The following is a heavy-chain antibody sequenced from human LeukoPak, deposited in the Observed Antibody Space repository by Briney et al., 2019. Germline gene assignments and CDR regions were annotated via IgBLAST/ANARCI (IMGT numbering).Heavy chain of an antibody. Sequence: PGGSLRLSCVASDFNFRSNWMDWVRQAPGKGLEWVANIKGDGSEKNYVDSVKGRFSNSRDNAKNSLYLEMNSLRAEDTGVYYCAKEGDWNLDYWGQGTLVTVSS. J-gene: IGHJ4*02. D-gene: IGHD1-1*01. V-gene: IGHV3-7*04. CDR3: AKEGDWNLDY. CDR2: IKGDGSEK. CDR1: DFNFRSNW.